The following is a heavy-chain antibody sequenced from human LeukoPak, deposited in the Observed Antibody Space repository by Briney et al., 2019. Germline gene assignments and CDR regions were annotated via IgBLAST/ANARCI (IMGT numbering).Heavy chain of an antibody. CDR1: GFIFSSYG. Sequence: PGGSLRLSCAASGFIFSSYGMHWVRQAPGKGLEWVAVISYDGGNISYTDSVKGRFTISRDNSKNTLYLQMNSLRAEDTAVYYCARGRLPDDICFRRHGFCSSFGHYYYYYMDVWGKGTTVTVYS. D-gene: IGHD6-13*01. V-gene: IGHV3-30*03. CDR3: ARGRLPDDICFRRHGFCSSFGHYYYYYMDV. J-gene: IGHJ6*03. CDR2: ISYDGGNI.